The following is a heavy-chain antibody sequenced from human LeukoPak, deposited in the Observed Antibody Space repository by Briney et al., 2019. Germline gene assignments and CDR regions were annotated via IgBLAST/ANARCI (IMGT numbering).Heavy chain of an antibody. CDR2: IYYTGST. CDR3: ALSVAGYYFDY. CDR1: GGSISGYF. Sequence: TSETLSLTCAVSGGSISGYFWSWSRQPPGKGLEWIGYIYYTGSTIHNPSLKSRVTISVDTSKNQFSLKLSSVTAADTAVYYCALSVAGYYFDYWGQGTLVTVSS. V-gene: IGHV4-59*08. D-gene: IGHD6-19*01. J-gene: IGHJ4*02.